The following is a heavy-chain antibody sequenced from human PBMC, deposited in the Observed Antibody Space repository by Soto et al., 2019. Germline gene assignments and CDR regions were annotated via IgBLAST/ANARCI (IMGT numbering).Heavy chain of an antibody. D-gene: IGHD1-1*01. CDR2: ISWDDNK. J-gene: IGHJ4*02. CDR1: GLSPSTSGVG. CDR3: AHRETTRIFDY. V-gene: IGHV2-5*02. Sequence: QITLKESGPTLVKPTQTLTLTCTFSGLSPSTSGVGVGWIRQPPGKALEWLALISWDDNKRYSPSLKSRLTITKDTSKNQVVLTMTNMDLVDTATYYCAHRETTRIFDYWGQGTLVTVSS.